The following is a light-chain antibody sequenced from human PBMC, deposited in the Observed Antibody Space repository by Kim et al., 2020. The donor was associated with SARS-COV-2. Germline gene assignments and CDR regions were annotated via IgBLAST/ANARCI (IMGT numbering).Light chain of an antibody. CDR1: QHNRND. CDR2: GAS. Sequence: ASVGDGVPTNSRASQHNRNDFVWYQQKPARAPTRLIYGASSLQRGGPSRFSGSGSGTEFTLSISSLQPEDFATYICLQHNTYPVTFGQGTRLEIK. V-gene: IGKV1-17*01. CDR3: LQHNTYPVT. J-gene: IGKJ5*01.